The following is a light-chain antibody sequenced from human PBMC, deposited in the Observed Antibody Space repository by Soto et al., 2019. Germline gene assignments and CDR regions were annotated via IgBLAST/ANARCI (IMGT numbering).Light chain of an antibody. Sequence: EIVLTQSPATLSLSPGERATLSCRASQSVDNYLAWYQQKPGQAPRLLIYDASNRATGVPARFSGSGSGTDFTLTISSLEPDDFALYFCQQRSNWPLSSFGQGTKVEIK. J-gene: IGKJ1*01. V-gene: IGKV3-11*01. CDR3: QQRSNWPLSS. CDR2: DAS. CDR1: QSVDNY.